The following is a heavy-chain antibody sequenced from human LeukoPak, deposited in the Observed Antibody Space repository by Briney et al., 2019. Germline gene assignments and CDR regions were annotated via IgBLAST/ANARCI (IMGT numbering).Heavy chain of an antibody. J-gene: IGHJ4*02. CDR2: IYSGGST. D-gene: IGHD3-3*01. CDR1: GFTVSSNY. V-gene: IGHV3-66*01. CDR3: AREGSTDFWSGYSVYYFDY. Sequence: GGSLRLSCAASGFTVSSNYMSWVRQAPGKGLEWVSVIYSGGSTYYADSVKGRFTISRDNAKNSLYLQMNSLRAEDTAAYYCAREGSTDFWSGYSVYYFDYWGQGTLVTVSS.